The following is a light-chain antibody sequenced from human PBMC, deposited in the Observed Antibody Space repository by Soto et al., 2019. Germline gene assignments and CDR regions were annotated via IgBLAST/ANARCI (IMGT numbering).Light chain of an antibody. CDR3: QQYDTSPLT. V-gene: IGKV3-20*01. Sequence: EIVLTQSPGTLSLSPGERATLSCRASQTVGRNYLAWYQQKPGQTHRLLIHGASNRATGIPDRISGSGSGTYFTLIISRLEPEDFAVYYCQQYDTSPLTFGGGTKVEIK. J-gene: IGKJ4*01. CDR2: GAS. CDR1: QTVGRNY.